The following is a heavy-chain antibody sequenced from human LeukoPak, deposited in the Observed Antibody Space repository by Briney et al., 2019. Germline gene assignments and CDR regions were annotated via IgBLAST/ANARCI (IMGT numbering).Heavy chain of an antibody. CDR2: ISGSGGST. CDR3: AKSAARVYSGYA. Sequence: GGSLRLSCAASGFTLSSYAMSLVRQAPGKGLEWVSAISGSGGSTYYADSVKGRFTISRDNSKNTLYLQMNSLRAEDTAVYYCAKSAARVYSGYAWGQGTLVTVSS. D-gene: IGHD5-12*01. V-gene: IGHV3-23*01. J-gene: IGHJ4*02. CDR1: GFTLSSYA.